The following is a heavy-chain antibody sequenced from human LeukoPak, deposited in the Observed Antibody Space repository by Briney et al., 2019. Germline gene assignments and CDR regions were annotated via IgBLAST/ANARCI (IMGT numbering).Heavy chain of an antibody. CDR1: GFTFSNYW. Sequence: GGSLRLSCAASGFTFSNYWMSWVRQAPGKGPEWMGNIKEDGSEAYYVDSVKGRFTISRDNAQNSLYLHMHSLRVEDTAVCYCARDPYVSNFDYWGQGTLVTVSS. J-gene: IGHJ4*02. CDR3: ARDPYVSNFDY. V-gene: IGHV3-7*03. CDR2: IKEDGSEA. D-gene: IGHD3-10*02.